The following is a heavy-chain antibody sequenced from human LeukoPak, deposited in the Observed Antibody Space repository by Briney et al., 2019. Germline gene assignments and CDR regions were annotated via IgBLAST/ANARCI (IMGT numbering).Heavy chain of an antibody. Sequence: GGSLRLSCAVSGCTFSSYAMSWVRQAPGKGLEWVSGLSGSGDRIYYADSVKGRFTISRDNSKNTLYLQMNSLRAEDTAVYYCANGAPYYYYTMDVWGQGTTVTVSS. V-gene: IGHV3-23*01. CDR3: ANGAPYYYYTMDV. CDR1: GCTFSSYA. CDR2: LSGSGDRI. D-gene: IGHD3-16*01. J-gene: IGHJ6*02.